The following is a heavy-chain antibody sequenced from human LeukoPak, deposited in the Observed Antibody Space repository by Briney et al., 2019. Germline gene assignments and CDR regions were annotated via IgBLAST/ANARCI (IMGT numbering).Heavy chain of an antibody. CDR3: ARVRYCSSTSCYWFDP. V-gene: IGHV4-59*11. D-gene: IGHD2-2*01. J-gene: IGHJ5*02. CDR2: IYYSGST. CDR1: GGSISSHY. Sequence: SETLSLTCTVSGGSISSHYWSWIRQPPGKGLEWIGYIYYSGSTNYNPSLKRRVTISVDTSKNQFSLKLSSVTAADTAVYYCARVRYCSSTSCYWFDPWGQGTLVTVSS.